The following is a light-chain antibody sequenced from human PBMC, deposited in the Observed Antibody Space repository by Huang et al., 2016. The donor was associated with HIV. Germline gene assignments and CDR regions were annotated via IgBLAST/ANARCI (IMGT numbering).Light chain of an antibody. Sequence: DIQMTQFPSSLSASIGDRVTITCRASQSISNYVTWYQQRPGKAPKLLIYGTSSLQSGVPSMFSGSGSGTVFILTINSLQLEDFATYYCQQTYSNLWAFGQGTNVEIK. CDR2: GTS. CDR1: QSISNY. V-gene: IGKV1-39*01. CDR3: QQTYSNLWA. J-gene: IGKJ1*01.